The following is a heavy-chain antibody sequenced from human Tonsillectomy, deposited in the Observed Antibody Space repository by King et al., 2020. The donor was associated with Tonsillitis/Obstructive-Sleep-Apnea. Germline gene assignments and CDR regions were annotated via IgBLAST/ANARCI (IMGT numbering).Heavy chain of an antibody. V-gene: IGHV4-31*03. CDR3: ARGTNYDFLSGRNGFDP. J-gene: IGHJ5*02. Sequence: MQLQESGPGLVKPSQTLSLTCTVSGGSISGGAHFWSWIRQHPGKGLEWIGYIHNSGSTHENPSLKSRVSLSVDTTKNQLSLKMRSMTAADTAVYYCARGTNYDFLSGRNGFDPWGPGTLVTGSA. CDR2: IHNSGST. CDR1: GGSISGGAHF. D-gene: IGHD3-3*01.